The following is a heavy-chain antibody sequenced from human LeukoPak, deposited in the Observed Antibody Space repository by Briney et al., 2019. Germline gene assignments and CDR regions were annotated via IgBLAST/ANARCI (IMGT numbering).Heavy chain of an antibody. CDR1: GFTFSSYA. Sequence: GGSLRLSCAASGFTFSSYAMSWVRQAPGKGLEWVSSISGSGGSTYYADYVKGRFTISRDNSKNTLDLQMNSLRAEDTAVYYCARTTEGGYTYDYFYYYYMDVWGKGTTVTISS. J-gene: IGHJ6*03. CDR3: ARTTEGGYTYDYFYYYYMDV. V-gene: IGHV3-23*01. CDR2: ISGSGGST. D-gene: IGHD5-18*01.